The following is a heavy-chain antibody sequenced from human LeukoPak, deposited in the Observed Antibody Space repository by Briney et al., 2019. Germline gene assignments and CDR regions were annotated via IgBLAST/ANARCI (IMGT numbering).Heavy chain of an antibody. CDR3: ARYVYDSSGSYYYYYYMDV. Sequence: SETLSLTCAVYGGSFSGYYWSWIRQPPGKGLEWIGEINHSGSSNYNPSLKSRVTISVETSKNQCSLKLSSVTAADTAVYYCARYVYDSSGSYYYYYYMDVWGKGTTVTVSS. V-gene: IGHV4-34*01. CDR2: INHSGSS. D-gene: IGHD3-22*01. CDR1: GGSFSGYY. J-gene: IGHJ6*03.